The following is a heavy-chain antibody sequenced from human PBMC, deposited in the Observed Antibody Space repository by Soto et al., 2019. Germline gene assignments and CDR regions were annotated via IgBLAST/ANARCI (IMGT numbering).Heavy chain of an antibody. V-gene: IGHV4-59*01. CDR3: ARDRVESGYPEYFQH. J-gene: IGHJ1*01. D-gene: IGHD3-22*01. CDR1: GGSISSYY. Sequence: PSETLSLTXTVSGGSISSYYWSWIRQPPGKGLEWIGYIYYSGSTNYNPSLKSRVTISVDTSKNQFSLKLSSVTAADTAVYYCARDRVESGYPEYFQHWGQGTLVTVSS. CDR2: IYYSGST.